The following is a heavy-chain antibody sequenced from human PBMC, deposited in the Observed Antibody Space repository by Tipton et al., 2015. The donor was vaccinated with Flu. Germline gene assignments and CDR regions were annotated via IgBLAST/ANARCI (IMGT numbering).Heavy chain of an antibody. V-gene: IGHV4-59*01. J-gene: IGHJ6*02. CDR1: GGSISSYY. CDR2: IYYSGST. Sequence: TLSLTCTVSGGSISSYYWSWIRQPPGKGLEWIGYIYYSGSTNYNPSLKSRVTISVDTSENQFSLKLSSVTAADTAVYYCARELNYGMDVWGQGTTVTVSS. CDR3: ARELNYGMDV.